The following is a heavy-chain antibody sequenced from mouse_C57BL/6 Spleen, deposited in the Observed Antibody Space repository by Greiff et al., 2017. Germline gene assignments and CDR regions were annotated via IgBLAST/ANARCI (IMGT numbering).Heavy chain of an antibody. CDR1: GFNIKSTY. CDR3: ARLFYYARDY. V-gene: IGHV14-3*01. Sequence: VQLQQSVAELVRPGASVKLSCTASGFNIKSTYMHWVKQRPEQGLEWIGRIDPANGNTKYAPKFQGKATLTADTSSNTAYLQLSSLTSEDTAIYYCARLFYYARDYWGQGTSVTVSS. J-gene: IGHJ4*01. CDR2: IDPANGNT.